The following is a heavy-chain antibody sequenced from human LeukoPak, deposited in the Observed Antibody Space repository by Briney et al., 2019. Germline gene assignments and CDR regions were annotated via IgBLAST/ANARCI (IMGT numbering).Heavy chain of an antibody. J-gene: IGHJ4*02. Sequence: SETLSLPCTLSGYPNSSKHYWGWLRQPPGKALEWIGSIYHSGSPFYNPSLKTRVTITVHTSKNQFPLTQSSVTAAHTAVYNCARHMGQWLNKFYFDYCNQGTLATVSS. D-gene: IGHD6-19*01. CDR2: IYHSGSP. V-gene: IGHV4-38-2*02. CDR1: GYPNSSKHY. CDR3: ARHMGQWLNKFYFDY.